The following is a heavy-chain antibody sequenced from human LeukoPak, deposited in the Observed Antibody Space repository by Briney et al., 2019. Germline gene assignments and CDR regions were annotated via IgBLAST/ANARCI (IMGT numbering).Heavy chain of an antibody. CDR1: GGSFSVYY. D-gene: IGHD2-8*02. V-gene: IGHV4-34*01. J-gene: IGHJ4*02. CDR2: INHSGST. CDR3: ARGARGPGVVGDY. Sequence: SETLSLTCAVCGGSFSVYYWSWIRQPPGKGLECIGEINHSGSTNYNPSLKSRVTMSVDTSKNQFSLKLSSVTAADTAVYYCARGARGPGVVGDYWGQGTLVTVSS.